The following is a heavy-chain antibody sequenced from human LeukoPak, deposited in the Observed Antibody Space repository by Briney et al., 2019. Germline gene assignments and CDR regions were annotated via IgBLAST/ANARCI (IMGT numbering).Heavy chain of an antibody. CDR2: IRKDGSLK. Sequence: GGSLRLSCEGSGFTFSSYWMTWVRQAPGKGLEWVANIRKDGSLKYYEDSVKGRFTISRDNSKNTLYLQMNSLRAEDTAVYYCASGLYCGGDCYHWPQFDYWGQGTLVTVSS. D-gene: IGHD2-21*02. CDR1: GFTFSSYW. J-gene: IGHJ4*02. V-gene: IGHV3-7*01. CDR3: ASGLYCGGDCYHWPQFDY.